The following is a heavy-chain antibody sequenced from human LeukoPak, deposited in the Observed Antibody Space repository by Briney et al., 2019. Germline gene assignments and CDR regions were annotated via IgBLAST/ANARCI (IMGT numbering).Heavy chain of an antibody. D-gene: IGHD1-1*01. CDR1: GGSITSSGYY. Sequence: SETLSLTCTVSGGSITSSGYYWGWIRQPPGKGLEWIGSFYYSGSTYYNPSLKSRVTISVDTSKKQFSLKLSSVTAADTAVYYCARHTTKTWDYWGQGTLVTVSS. CDR3: ARHTTKTWDY. CDR2: FYYSGST. V-gene: IGHV4-39*01. J-gene: IGHJ4*02.